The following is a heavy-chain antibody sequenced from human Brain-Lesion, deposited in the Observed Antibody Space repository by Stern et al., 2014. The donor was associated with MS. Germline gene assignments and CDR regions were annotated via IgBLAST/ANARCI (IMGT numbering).Heavy chain of an antibody. Sequence: VQLLESGPGLVKPSQTLSLSCTVSGGSISSGGYYWSWIRQPAGQGLEWIGRIFNSGSPSYNPPLKSRVPIPIDTSKTQFSLRLNSMTAADTAVYYCARGRVVPGFQYYATDVWGQGTTVIVSS. CDR2: IFNSGSP. J-gene: IGHJ6*02. D-gene: IGHD2-2*01. V-gene: IGHV4-61*02. CDR1: GGSISSGGYY. CDR3: ARGRVVPGFQYYATDV.